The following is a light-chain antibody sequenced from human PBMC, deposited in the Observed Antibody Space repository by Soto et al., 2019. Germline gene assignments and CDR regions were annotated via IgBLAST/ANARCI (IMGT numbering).Light chain of an antibody. J-gene: IGLJ2*01. CDR2: GNS. V-gene: IGLV1-40*01. CDR3: QSYDSSLSVVV. Sequence: QSVLTQPPSVSGAPGQRVTISCTGSSSNIGADYDVHWYQHLPGKAPKLLIYGNSNRPSGVPERFSGSKSGTSASLAVTGLQAEDEADYYCQSYDSSLSVVVFGAGTKVTVL. CDR1: SSNIGADYD.